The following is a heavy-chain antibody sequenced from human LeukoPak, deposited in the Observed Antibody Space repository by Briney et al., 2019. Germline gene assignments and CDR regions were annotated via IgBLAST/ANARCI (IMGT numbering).Heavy chain of an antibody. V-gene: IGHV3-30-3*01. CDR3: ARRRDGYNFWFDY. CDR1: GFTFSSYA. J-gene: IGHJ4*02. Sequence: GGSLRLSCAASGFTFSSYAMHWVRQAPGKGLEWVAVISYDGSNKYYADSVKGRFTISRDNSKNTLYLQMNSLRAEDTAVYYCARRRDGYNFWFDYWGQGTLVTVSS. D-gene: IGHD5-24*01. CDR2: ISYDGSNK.